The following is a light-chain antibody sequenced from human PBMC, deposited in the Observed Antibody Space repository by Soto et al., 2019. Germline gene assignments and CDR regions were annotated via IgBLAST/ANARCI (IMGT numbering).Light chain of an antibody. CDR3: QQYISSRT. CDR2: DAS. J-gene: IGKJ1*01. V-gene: IGKV1-5*01. Sequence: FQMTQSKSTLSASVGDRVTITCRASQNIRSRLAWFQQKPGKAPKLLIYDASSLESGVPQRFSGSGSGTDFTLTITRLEPEDFAVYYCQQYISSRTFGQGTKV. CDR1: QNIRSR.